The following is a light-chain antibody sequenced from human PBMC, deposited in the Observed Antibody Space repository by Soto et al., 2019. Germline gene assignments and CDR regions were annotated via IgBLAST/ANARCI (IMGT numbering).Light chain of an antibody. J-gene: IGKJ5*01. CDR2: DAS. V-gene: IGKV3-11*01. Sequence: EIVLTRSPASLSLSPGDRATLSCRASQSVSSYLVWYQQKPGQAPRLLIYDASNRATGIPARFSGSGSGTDFTLTISSLEPEDFAVYYCQQRTNWPITFGQGTRLEI. CDR3: QQRTNWPIT. CDR1: QSVSSY.